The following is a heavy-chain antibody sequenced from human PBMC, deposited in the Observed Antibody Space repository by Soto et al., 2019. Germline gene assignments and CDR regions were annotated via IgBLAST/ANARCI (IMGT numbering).Heavy chain of an antibody. CDR3: ARVGVRLGRIAARPQADPSYYAMDV. V-gene: IGHV4-61*01. D-gene: IGHD6-6*01. J-gene: IGHJ6*02. CDR2: IYNSGGT. Sequence: QVQLQESGPGLVKPSETLSLTCTVSGGSVSSGSYSWSWIRQPPGKGLEWIGYIYNSGGTNYNPSLKSRVTISVDTSKNQFSLKLSSVTAGDTAVYYCARVGVRLGRIAARPQADPSYYAMDVWGQGTTVTVSS. CDR1: GGSVSSGSYS.